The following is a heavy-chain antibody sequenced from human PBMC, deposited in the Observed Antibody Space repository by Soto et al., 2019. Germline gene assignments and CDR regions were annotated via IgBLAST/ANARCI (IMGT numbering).Heavy chain of an antibody. CDR2: ISGRGSTI. Sequence: QVQLVESGGGLVKPGGSLRLSCAVSGFTFSDYYMTWIRQAPGKGLEWVSYISGRGSTIFYAESVKGRFTISRDNARASLYLQMSSLRADDTAVYYCGRYSSGYVDSWGRGTLVTVSS. D-gene: IGHD5-18*01. V-gene: IGHV3-11*01. CDR1: GFTFSDYY. CDR3: GRYSSGYVDS. J-gene: IGHJ5*01.